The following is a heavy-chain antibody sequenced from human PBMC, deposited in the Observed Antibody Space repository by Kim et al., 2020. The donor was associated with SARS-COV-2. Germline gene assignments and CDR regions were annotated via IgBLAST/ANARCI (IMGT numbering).Heavy chain of an antibody. CDR3: ARDRRYYYGSGSYHPPCAFDI. D-gene: IGHD3-10*01. CDR1: GGSISSGGYY. V-gene: IGHV4-31*03. J-gene: IGHJ3*02. CDR2: IYYSGST. Sequence: SETLSLTCTVSGGSISSGGYYWSWIRQHPGKGLEWIGYIYYSGSTYYNPSLKSRVTISVDTSKNQFSLKLSSVTAADTAVYYCARDRRYYYGSGSYHPPCAFDIWGQGTMVTVSS.